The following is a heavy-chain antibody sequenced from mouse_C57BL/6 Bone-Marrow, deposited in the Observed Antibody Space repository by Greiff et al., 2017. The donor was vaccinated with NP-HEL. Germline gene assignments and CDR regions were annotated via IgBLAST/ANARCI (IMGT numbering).Heavy chain of an antibody. J-gene: IGHJ1*03. CDR1: DSEVFPIAY. D-gene: IGHD1-1*01. Sequence: QVQLQQSGSELRSPGSSVKLSCKDFDSEVFPIAYMSWVRQKPGHGFEWIGGILPSIGRTIYGEKFEDKATLDADTLSNTAYLELNSLTSEESAIYYCARWDYYGSSYSWYFDVWGTGTTVTVSS. CDR3: ARWDYYGSSYSWYFDV. V-gene: IGHV15-2*01. CDR2: ILPSIGRT.